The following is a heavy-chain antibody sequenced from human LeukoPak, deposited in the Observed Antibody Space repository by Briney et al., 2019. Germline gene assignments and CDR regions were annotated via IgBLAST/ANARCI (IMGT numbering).Heavy chain of an antibody. CDR1: GFTFSSYA. D-gene: IGHD4/OR15-4a*01. CDR3: AKSGLSRFDY. Sequence: PGGSLRLSCAASGFTFSSYAMSWVRQAPGKGLEWVSAFSGSGGSTYYADSVKGRFTISRDNSKNTLYLQMNSLRAEDTAIYYCAKSGLSRFDYWGQGTLVTVSS. V-gene: IGHV3-23*01. CDR2: FSGSGGST. J-gene: IGHJ4*02.